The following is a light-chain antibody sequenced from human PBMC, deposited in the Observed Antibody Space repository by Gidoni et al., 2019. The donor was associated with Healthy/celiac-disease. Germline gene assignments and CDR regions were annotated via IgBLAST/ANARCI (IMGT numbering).Light chain of an antibody. CDR2: GAS. J-gene: IGKJ1*01. CDR3: QQYNNWPGT. CDR1: PSVNSN. V-gene: IGKV3-15*01. Sequence: EIVMTQSPATSSVSQGERATLSCRDSPSVNSNLACHQQNLGQAPRLRIYGASTRATGVPARFSGSVSGTVFTITISSLQSESFAVYYCQQYNNWPGTFGQGTKVEIK.